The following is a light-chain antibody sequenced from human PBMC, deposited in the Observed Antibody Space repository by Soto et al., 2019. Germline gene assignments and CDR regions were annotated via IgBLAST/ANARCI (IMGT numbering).Light chain of an antibody. CDR1: QRISSSY. CDR2: GAS. V-gene: IGKV3-20*01. Sequence: EILLTQSPGTLSLSPGERAALSCRASQRISSSYLAWYQKKPGQAPRLLIYGASSRATGVPDRFIGGGSGTNLTLTFSRLEHEDYAAYYCQQFGTSPTWTFGQGTKVDIK. J-gene: IGKJ1*01. CDR3: QQFGTSPTWT.